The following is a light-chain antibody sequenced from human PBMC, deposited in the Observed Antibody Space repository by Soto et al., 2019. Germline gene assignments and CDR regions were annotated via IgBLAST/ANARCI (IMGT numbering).Light chain of an antibody. Sequence: DIQMTQSPSSLSASVGDRVTITCRASQSISSYLNWYQQKPGKAPKLLIYAASSLQSGVPSRFSGSGSGTDFTLTISRLQPEDFATYYCQQSYSTTYTIGPGTKVDIK. CDR1: QSISSY. V-gene: IGKV1-39*01. CDR3: QQSYSTTYT. J-gene: IGKJ3*01. CDR2: AAS.